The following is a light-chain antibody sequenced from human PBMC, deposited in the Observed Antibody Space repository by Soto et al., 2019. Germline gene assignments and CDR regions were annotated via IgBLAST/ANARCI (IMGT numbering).Light chain of an antibody. CDR3: QQTYRTPLT. CDR1: QSIRGY. V-gene: IGKV1-39*01. CDR2: AAS. Sequence: GDRVTVTCRASQSIRGYLNWYQQKPGEAPKLLIYAASSLHSGVPSRFSGSGSGTDFTLTISSLHPEDFATYSCQQTYRTPLTLGGGTKVEIK. J-gene: IGKJ4*01.